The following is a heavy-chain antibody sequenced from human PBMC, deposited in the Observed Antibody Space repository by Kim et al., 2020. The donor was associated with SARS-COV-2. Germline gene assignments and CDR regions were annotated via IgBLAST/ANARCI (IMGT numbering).Heavy chain of an antibody. D-gene: IGHD6-19*01. J-gene: IGHJ4*02. Sequence: YNPSLKSRVTISVDASKNQFSLKLSSVTAADTAVYYCARGGGQWLVPTVYWGQGTLVTVSS. CDR3: ARGGGQWLVPTVY. V-gene: IGHV4-39*07.